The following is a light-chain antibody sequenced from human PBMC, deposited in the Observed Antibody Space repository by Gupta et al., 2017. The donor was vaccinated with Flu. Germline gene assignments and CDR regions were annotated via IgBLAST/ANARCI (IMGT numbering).Light chain of an antibody. J-gene: IGLJ3*02. CDR2: EVI. Sequence: SITISCTGTSSDVGGYNYVSWYQHHPGKAPKLMIYEVINRPSGVSNRFSGSKSGNTASLTISGLQAEDETDYYCSSYTSSNSLEFGGGTKLTV. V-gene: IGLV2-14*01. CDR1: SSDVGGYNY. CDR3: SSYTSSNSLE.